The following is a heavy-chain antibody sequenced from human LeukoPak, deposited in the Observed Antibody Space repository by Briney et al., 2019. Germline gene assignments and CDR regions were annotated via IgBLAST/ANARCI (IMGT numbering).Heavy chain of an antibody. J-gene: IGHJ4*02. CDR3: ARDGHYYDSSGYSKIDY. CDR1: GFTFSSYS. V-gene: IGHV3-48*04. CDR2: ISSSSSTI. D-gene: IGHD3-22*01. Sequence: GGSLRLSCAASGFTFSSYSMNWVRQAPGKGLEWVSYISSSSSTIYYADSVKGRFTISRDNAKNSLFLQMNSLRAEDTAVYYCARDGHYYDSSGYSKIDYWGQGTLVTVSS.